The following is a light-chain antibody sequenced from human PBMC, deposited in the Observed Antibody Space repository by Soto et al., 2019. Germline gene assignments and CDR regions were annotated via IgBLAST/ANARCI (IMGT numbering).Light chain of an antibody. V-gene: IGLV2-14*01. CDR3: CSFTTSSTWV. CDR1: SSDVGKYSY. J-gene: IGLJ3*02. CDR2: EVS. Sequence: QSALTQPASVSGSPGQSIAISCTGTSSDVGKYSYVSWFQQYPGNAPKLMIYEVSNRPSGVSNRFSGSKSGNTASLTISGLQGEDDDDYCCCSFTTSSTWVFGGGTKLTVL.